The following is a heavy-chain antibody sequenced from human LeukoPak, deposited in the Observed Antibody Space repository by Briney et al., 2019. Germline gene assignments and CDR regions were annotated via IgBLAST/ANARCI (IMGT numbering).Heavy chain of an antibody. D-gene: IGHD3-3*01. CDR1: GFIFSSYT. CDR3: ARGSFWSGYYFDY. J-gene: IGHJ4*02. Sequence: PGGSLRLSCAASGFIFSSYTMNWVRQAPGKGLEWLSYISSGSGTIYYADSVKGRFTISRDNAKNSLYLQMNSLRAEDTAVYYCARGSFWSGYYFDYWGQGTLVTVSS. V-gene: IGHV3-48*01. CDR2: ISSGSGTI.